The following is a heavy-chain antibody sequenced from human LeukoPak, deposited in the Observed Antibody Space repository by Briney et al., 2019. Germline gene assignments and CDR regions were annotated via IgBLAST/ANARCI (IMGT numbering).Heavy chain of an antibody. V-gene: IGHV4-4*09. CDR2: IYRSGST. Sequence: PSETLSLTCTVSGGSISTYYWSWIRQPSGKGLEWVGYIYRSGSTDYNPSLKSRVTISVDTSKNQFSLKLSSVTAADTAVYYCARGTAAPFDYWGQGTLVTVSS. CDR1: GGSISTYY. CDR3: ARGTAAPFDY. D-gene: IGHD6-13*01. J-gene: IGHJ4*02.